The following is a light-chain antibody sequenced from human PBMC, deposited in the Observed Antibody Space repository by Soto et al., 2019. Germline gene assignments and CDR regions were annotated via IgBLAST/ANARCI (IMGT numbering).Light chain of an antibody. CDR3: QQRSNWLIT. CDR1: QSVSSY. CDR2: DAS. J-gene: IGKJ5*01. V-gene: IGKV3-11*01. Sequence: EILLTQSPATLSLSPGERATPSRRASQSVSSYLAWYQQKPGQTPRLLIYDASNRATGIPARFSGSGSGTDFTLTISSLEPEDFAVYYCQQRSNWLITFGQGTRLEIK.